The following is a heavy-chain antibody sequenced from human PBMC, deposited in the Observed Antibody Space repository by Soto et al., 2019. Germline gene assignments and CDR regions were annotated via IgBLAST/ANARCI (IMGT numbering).Heavy chain of an antibody. CDR3: ARPPEGAVAAMYYFDY. CDR1: GGTFSSYA. J-gene: IGHJ4*02. CDR2: IIPIFGTA. V-gene: IGHV1-69*12. Sequence: QVQLVQSGAEVKKPGSSVKVSCKASGGTFSSYAISWVRQAPGQGLEWMGGIIPIFGTANYAQKFQGRVTMTADESTSTAYMERSSLRSEDTAVYYCARPPEGAVAAMYYFDYWGQGTLVTVSS. D-gene: IGHD6-19*01.